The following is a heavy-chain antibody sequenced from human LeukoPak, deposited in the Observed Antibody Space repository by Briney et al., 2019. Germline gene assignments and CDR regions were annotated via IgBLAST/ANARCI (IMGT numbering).Heavy chain of an antibody. D-gene: IGHD2-15*01. Sequence: PGGSLRLSCAASGLTFSSYAMSWVRQAPGKGLEWVSAISGSGGSTYYADSVKGRFTISRDNSKNTLYLQMNSLRAEDTAVYYCASPGFVMVVAAQWAFDYWGQGTLVTVSS. CDR2: ISGSGGST. CDR1: GLTFSSYA. V-gene: IGHV3-23*01. CDR3: ASPGFVMVVAAQWAFDY. J-gene: IGHJ4*02.